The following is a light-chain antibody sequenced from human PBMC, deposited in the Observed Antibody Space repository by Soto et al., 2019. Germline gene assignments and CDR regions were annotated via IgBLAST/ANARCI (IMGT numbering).Light chain of an antibody. CDR3: MQTLQTPYT. V-gene: IGKV2-28*01. CDR2: LGS. J-gene: IGKJ2*01. Sequence: DIVMTQSPLSLPVTPGEPASISCRSSQSLLYGAGYMYVDWYLQKPGQPPQLLIFLGSNRAPGVPDRFSGSVSGTDFTLKISRVETEDLGVYYCMQTLQTPYTFGQGIKLEIK. CDR1: QSLLYGAGYMY.